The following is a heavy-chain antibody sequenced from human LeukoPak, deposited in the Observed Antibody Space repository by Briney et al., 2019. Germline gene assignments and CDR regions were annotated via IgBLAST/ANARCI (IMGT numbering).Heavy chain of an antibody. CDR3: AKGGTSRWYFVFDY. J-gene: IGHJ4*02. CDR1: GFTFRSYA. Sequence: PGGSLRLSCAASGFTFRSYAMTWVRQAPGKGLEWVSVISGSGGNAYYADSVKGRFTISRDNFKNTLYLQMNSLTAEDTAIYYCAKGGTSRWYFVFDYWGQGVLVTVSS. V-gene: IGHV3-23*01. CDR2: ISGSGGNA. D-gene: IGHD6-13*01.